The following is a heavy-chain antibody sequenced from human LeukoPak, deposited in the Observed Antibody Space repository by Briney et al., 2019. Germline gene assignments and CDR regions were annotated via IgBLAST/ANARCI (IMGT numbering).Heavy chain of an antibody. CDR3: AKDESRWLVRFYFDH. D-gene: IGHD6-19*01. CDR1: GFTFSSYG. Sequence: PGGSLRLSCAASGFTFSSYGMHWVRQAPGKGLEWVAFIRYDGSNAYYADSVKGRFTIPRDNSKNTLYLQMNSPRVEDTAVYYCAKDESRWLVRFYFDHWGQGTLVTVPS. V-gene: IGHV3-30*02. J-gene: IGHJ4*02. CDR2: IRYDGSNA.